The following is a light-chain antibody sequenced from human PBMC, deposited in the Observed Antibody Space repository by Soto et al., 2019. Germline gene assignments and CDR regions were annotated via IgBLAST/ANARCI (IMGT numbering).Light chain of an antibody. CDR3: QNYDSLPVT. CDR1: QGINNY. Sequence: DIQMTQSPSSLSASIGDRVTITCRASQGINNYLAWYQQKPGKPPVFLIYDASTLQSGVPSRFSDSGSGTDFTLTINSLQPEDVATYYCQNYDSLPVTFGPGIKVEIK. V-gene: IGKV1-27*01. J-gene: IGKJ3*01. CDR2: DAS.